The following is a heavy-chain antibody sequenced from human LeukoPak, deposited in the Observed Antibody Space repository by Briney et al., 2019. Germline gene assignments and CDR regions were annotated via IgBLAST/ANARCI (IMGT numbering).Heavy chain of an antibody. J-gene: IGHJ3*02. CDR1: GYRITSYW. CDR3: ARLKDGYTVDAFDI. Sequence: GESLKISCKGSGYRITSYWIGWGRQMPGKGLEWMGIIYPGDSDTRYSPSFQGQVTISADKSISTAYLQWSSLKASDTAMYYCARLKDGYTVDAFDIWGQGTMVTVSS. CDR2: IYPGDSDT. D-gene: IGHD5-24*01. V-gene: IGHV5-51*01.